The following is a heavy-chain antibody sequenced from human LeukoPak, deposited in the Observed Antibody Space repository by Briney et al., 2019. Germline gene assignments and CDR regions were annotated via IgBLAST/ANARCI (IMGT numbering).Heavy chain of an antibody. Sequence: GGSLRLSCAASGFTFSNNAMSWVRQAPGKGLEWVSTISGGGVSTYYADSVKGRFTISRDNSKNTLSLQMNSLRGEDTAVCYCAKGGHFSWFDPWGQGTLVTVSS. CDR3: AKGGHFSWFDP. CDR1: GFTFSNNA. J-gene: IGHJ5*02. V-gene: IGHV3-23*01. CDR2: ISGGGVST.